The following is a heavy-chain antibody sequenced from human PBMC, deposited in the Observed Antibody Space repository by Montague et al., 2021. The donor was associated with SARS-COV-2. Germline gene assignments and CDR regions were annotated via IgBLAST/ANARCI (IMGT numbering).Heavy chain of an antibody. CDR2: IDPSDSNT. J-gene: IGHJ4*02. CDR1: GYSFTTYW. V-gene: IGHV5-10-1*01. CDR3: ATPDY. Sequence: QSGAEVKKPGESLRISCKGSGYSFTTYWINWVRQTPGKGLEWMGKIDPSDSNTNYSPSFQGHVTISVDRSISTAYLQWRSLKASDTAMYYCATPDYWGQGTLVTVSS.